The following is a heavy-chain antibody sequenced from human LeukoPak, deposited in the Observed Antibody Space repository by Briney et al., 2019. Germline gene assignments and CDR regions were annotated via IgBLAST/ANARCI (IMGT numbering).Heavy chain of an antibody. J-gene: IGHJ3*02. D-gene: IGHD6-13*01. CDR3: TRGVGGSSSGDAFDI. CDR2: IYRGGNT. CDR1: GFTVSSNY. Sequence: PGGSLRLSCAASGFTVSSNYMSWVRQAPGKGLEWVSLIYRGGNTYNADSVKGRFTTSRDNSKNTLYLQMNSLRAEDRAVYYCTRGVGGSSSGDAFDIWGQGTMVTVSS. V-gene: IGHV3-53*01.